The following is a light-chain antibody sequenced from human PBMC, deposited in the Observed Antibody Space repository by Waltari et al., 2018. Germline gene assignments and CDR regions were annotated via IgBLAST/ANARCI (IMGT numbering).Light chain of an antibody. Sequence: SCRARQGVSRYLAWYQQRPGQAPRLLSYSAANRATGIPARFSGSGSGTDFTLTISSLEPEDFAVYYCQQRSVWPRTFGQGTKVEIK. J-gene: IGKJ1*01. CDR1: QGVSRY. V-gene: IGKV3-11*01. CDR3: QQRSVWPRT. CDR2: SAA.